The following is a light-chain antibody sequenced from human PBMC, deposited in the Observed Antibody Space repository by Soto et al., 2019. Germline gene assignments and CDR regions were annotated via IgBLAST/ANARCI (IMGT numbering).Light chain of an antibody. J-gene: IGLJ2*01. CDR3: SSYTASTTL. Sequence: QSALTQPASVSGSPGQSIAISCSGSTSDVGGYNYVSWYQQYPGNAPKLILYGVSDRPSGVSDRFSGSKSGNTASLIISGLQAEDEAHYYCSSYTASTTLFVGGTKLTVL. CDR1: TSDVGGYNY. V-gene: IGLV2-14*03. CDR2: GVS.